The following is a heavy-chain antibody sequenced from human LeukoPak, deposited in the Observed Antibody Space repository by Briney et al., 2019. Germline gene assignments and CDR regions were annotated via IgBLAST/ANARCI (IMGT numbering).Heavy chain of an antibody. J-gene: IGHJ4*01. CDR2: IWSDGSNR. CDR3: VRDAQRGFDYSNSLNY. CDR1: GFIYSHYG. D-gene: IGHD4-11*01. V-gene: IGHV3-33*01. Sequence: GGSLRLSCAASGFIYSHYGMHWVRQAPGKGVEGVAVIWSDGSNRFSAGSVKGRFTVSRDKSQRTLFLQMNSLRADDTAMYYCVRDAQRGFDYSNSLNYWGHGTLVTVSS.